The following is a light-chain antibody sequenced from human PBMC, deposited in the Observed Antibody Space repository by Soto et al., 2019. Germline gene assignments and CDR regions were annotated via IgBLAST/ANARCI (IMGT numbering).Light chain of an antibody. V-gene: IGKV1-39*01. CDR2: AAS. Sequence: DIQMTQSPSSLSASVGDRVTITCRAGQSISTYLNWYQQKPGKAPNLLIYAASNLQSGVPSRFSASGSGTHFTLTIDSLQPGDSATYFCQPSYSTPPEYTFGQGTKLEIK. CDR1: QSISTY. CDR3: QPSYSTPPEYT. J-gene: IGKJ2*01.